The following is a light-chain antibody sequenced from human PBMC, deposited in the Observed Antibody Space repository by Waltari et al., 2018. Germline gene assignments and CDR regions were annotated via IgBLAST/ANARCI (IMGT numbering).Light chain of an antibody. J-gene: IGKJ1*01. Sequence: DIQMTQSPSPLSASVGDRVAITCRARQSISNWLAWYQQKPGKAPKLLIYDASNLKGGVPSRFSGSGSGIEFTLTISSLQPDDFATYYCQQYENYSWTFGQGTKVELK. CDR1: QSISNW. V-gene: IGKV1-5*01. CDR2: DAS. CDR3: QQYENYSWT.